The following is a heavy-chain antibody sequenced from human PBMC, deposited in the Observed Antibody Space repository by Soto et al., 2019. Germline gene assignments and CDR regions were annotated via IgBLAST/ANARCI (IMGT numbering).Heavy chain of an antibody. V-gene: IGHV4-61*01. CDR3: VRGPYGDYAVYGMDV. J-gene: IGHJ6*02. CDR1: GGSVSSGSYY. CDR2: IYYSGST. D-gene: IGHD4-17*01. Sequence: SETLSLTCTVSGGSVSSGSYYWSWIRQPPGKGLEWIGYIYYSGSTNYNPSLKSRVTISVDTSKNQFSLKLSSVTAADTAVYYCVRGPYGDYAVYGMDVWGQGTTVTSP.